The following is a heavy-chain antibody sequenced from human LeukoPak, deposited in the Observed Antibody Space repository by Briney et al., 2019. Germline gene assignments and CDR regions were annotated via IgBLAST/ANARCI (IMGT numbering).Heavy chain of an antibody. J-gene: IGHJ4*02. Sequence: ASVNVSCKASGYTFTSYYMHWVRQAPGQGLEWMGIINPSGGSTSYAQKFQGRVTMTRDTSTSTVYMELSSLRSEDTAVYYCARHMGHTGYFDFWGQGTLVTVSS. CDR2: INPSGGST. D-gene: IGHD1-26*01. CDR1: GYTFTSYY. CDR3: ARHMGHTGYFDF. V-gene: IGHV1-46*01.